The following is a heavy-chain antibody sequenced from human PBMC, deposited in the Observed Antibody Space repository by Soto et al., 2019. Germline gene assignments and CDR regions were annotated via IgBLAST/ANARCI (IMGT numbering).Heavy chain of an antibody. Sequence: SETLSLTCTVSGGSISSYYWSWIRQPPGKGLEWIGYIYYSGSTNYNPSLKSRVTISVDTSKNQFSLKLSSVTAADTAVYYCARDFGGFGELPKNYYYYGMDVWGKGTTVTVSS. CDR2: IYYSGST. D-gene: IGHD3-10*01. V-gene: IGHV4-59*01. J-gene: IGHJ6*04. CDR3: ARDFGGFGELPKNYYYYGMDV. CDR1: GGSISSYY.